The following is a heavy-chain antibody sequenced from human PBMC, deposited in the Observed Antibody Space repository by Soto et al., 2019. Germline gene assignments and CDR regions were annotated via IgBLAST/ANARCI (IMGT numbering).Heavy chain of an antibody. CDR3: ARDERSGWNAFDI. Sequence: GGSLRLSCAASGFTFSSYSMNWVRQAPGKGLEWVSSISSSSYIYYADSVKGRFTISRDNAKNSLYLQMNSLRAEDTAVYYCARDERSGWNAFDIWGQGTMVTVSS. V-gene: IGHV3-21*01. CDR2: ISSSSYI. CDR1: GFTFSSYS. J-gene: IGHJ3*02. D-gene: IGHD6-19*01.